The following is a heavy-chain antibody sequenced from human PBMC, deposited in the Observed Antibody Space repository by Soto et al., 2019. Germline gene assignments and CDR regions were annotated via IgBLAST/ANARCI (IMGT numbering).Heavy chain of an antibody. J-gene: IGHJ4*02. D-gene: IGHD2-2*01. CDR1: GGTFGSYA. V-gene: IGHV1-69*01. Sequence: QVQLVQSGAEVKKPGSSVKVSCKASGGTFGSYAFSWVRQAPGQGHEWMGGIIPVSGAAHYAQKFQCRVTINADESTSTAYMDLSSLSSQDTAVYYCATALGCRSTSCTLDYWGQGTRVIVSS. CDR2: IIPVSGAA. CDR3: ATALGCRSTSCTLDY.